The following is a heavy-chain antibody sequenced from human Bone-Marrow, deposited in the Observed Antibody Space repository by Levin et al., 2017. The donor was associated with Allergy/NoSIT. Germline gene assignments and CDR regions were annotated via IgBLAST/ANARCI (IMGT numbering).Heavy chain of an antibody. CDR2: ISYDGSNK. D-gene: IGHD6-13*01. Sequence: PGGSLRLSCAASGFTFSSYGMHWVRQAPGKGLEWVAVISYDGSNKYYADSVKGRFTISRDNSKNTLYLQMNSLRAEDTAVYYCAKEGTQPGIAAAEWFDPWGQGPLVTVSS. V-gene: IGHV3-30*18. CDR1: GFTFSSYG. J-gene: IGHJ5*02. CDR3: AKEGTQPGIAAAEWFDP.